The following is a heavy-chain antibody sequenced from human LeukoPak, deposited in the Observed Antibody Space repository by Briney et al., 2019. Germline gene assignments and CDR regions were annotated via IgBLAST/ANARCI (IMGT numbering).Heavy chain of an antibody. J-gene: IGHJ3*02. Sequence: GASVKVSCKASGYTFTSYDINWVRQATGQGLEWMGWMNPNSGNTGYAQKFQGRVTMTRNTSISTAYMELSSLRSEDTAVYYCAREVATFAAMGGADAFDIWGQGTMVTVSS. CDR3: AREVATFAAMGGADAFDI. CDR1: GYTFTSYD. CDR2: MNPNSGNT. D-gene: IGHD5-12*01. V-gene: IGHV1-8*01.